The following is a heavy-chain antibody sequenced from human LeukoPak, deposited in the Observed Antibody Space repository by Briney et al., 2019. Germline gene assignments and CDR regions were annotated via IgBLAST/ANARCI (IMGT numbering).Heavy chain of an antibody. CDR2: ISWNSGSI. J-gene: IGHJ4*02. D-gene: IGHD5-12*01. CDR3: AAGYNSR. CDR1: GFTFDDYA. V-gene: IGHV3-9*01. Sequence: GRSLRLSCAASGFTFDDYAMHWVRQAPGKGLEWVSGISWNSGSIGYADSVKGRFTISRDNAKNMLYLQMNSLRAEDTAVYYCAAGYNSRWGQGTLVTVSS.